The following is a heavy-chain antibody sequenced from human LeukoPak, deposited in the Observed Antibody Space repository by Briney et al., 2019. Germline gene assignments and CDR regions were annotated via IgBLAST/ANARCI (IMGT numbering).Heavy chain of an antibody. Sequence: SETLSLTCAVSGGSISSYYWSWIRQPPGKGLEWIGYFYYSGSTNYSPSLKRRVTISIDTSKNQFSLKLNSVTAADTAVYYCARGSSWSYYFDYWGQGTLVTVSS. CDR3: ARGSSWSYYFDY. J-gene: IGHJ4*02. CDR1: GGSISSYY. D-gene: IGHD6-13*01. V-gene: IGHV4-59*01. CDR2: FYYSGST.